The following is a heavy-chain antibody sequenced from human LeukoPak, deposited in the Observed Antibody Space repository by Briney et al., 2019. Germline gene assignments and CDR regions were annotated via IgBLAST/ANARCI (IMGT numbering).Heavy chain of an antibody. CDR2: IYYSGST. CDR1: GGSISSSSYY. V-gene: IGHV4-39*07. Sequence: SETLSLTCTVSGGSISSSSYYWGWIRQPPGKGLEWIGSIYYSGSTYYNPSLKSRVTISVDTSKNQFSLKLSSVTAADTAVYYCARDRSIAARPIAFDIWGQGTMVTVSS. J-gene: IGHJ3*02. CDR3: ARDRSIAARPIAFDI. D-gene: IGHD6-6*01.